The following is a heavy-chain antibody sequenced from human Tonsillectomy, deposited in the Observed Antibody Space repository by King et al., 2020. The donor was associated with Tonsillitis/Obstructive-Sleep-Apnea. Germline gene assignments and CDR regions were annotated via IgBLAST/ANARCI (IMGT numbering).Heavy chain of an antibody. CDR3: ARHGSGGSWGAFDI. D-gene: IGHD2-15*01. V-gene: IGHV5-51*01. J-gene: IGHJ3*02. CDR2: IYPGDSDT. CDR1: GYGFTTFW. Sequence: QLVQSGPEVKKPGASLKISCQSSGYGFTTFWIGWVRQMPGKGLEWMGIIYPGDSDTTYSPSFQGQVTMSVDKSINTAYLQWSSLKASDTAIYYCARHGSGGSWGAFDIWGQGTVVTVSS.